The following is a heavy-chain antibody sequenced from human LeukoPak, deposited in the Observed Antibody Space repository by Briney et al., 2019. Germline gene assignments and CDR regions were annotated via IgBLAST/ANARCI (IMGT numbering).Heavy chain of an antibody. D-gene: IGHD6-13*01. CDR3: ARGGGIAATNLFDP. CDR2: INPNSGGT. V-gene: IGHV1-2*02. Sequence: ASVKVSFKASGYTFTVYYMHWVRQAPGQGLEWMGWINPNSGGTNYAQKFQGRVTMTRDTSISTAYMELSRLRSDDTAVYYCARGGGIAATNLFDPWGQGTLVTVSS. J-gene: IGHJ5*02. CDR1: GYTFTVYY.